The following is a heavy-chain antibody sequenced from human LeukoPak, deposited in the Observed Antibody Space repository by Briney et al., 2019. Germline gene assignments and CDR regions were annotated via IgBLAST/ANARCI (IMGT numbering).Heavy chain of an antibody. CDR3: ARVRDSGRSGAWPQDY. Sequence: GGSLRLSCAASGFTFSSYWMHWVRQAPGKGLVWVSRINSDGISTSYADSVKGRFTISRDNAKNSLSLQMNSLRVEDTAVYYCARVRDSGRSGAWPQDYWGQGSLVTVSS. CDR1: GFTFSSYW. J-gene: IGHJ4*02. CDR2: INSDGIST. D-gene: IGHD6-13*01. V-gene: IGHV3-74*01.